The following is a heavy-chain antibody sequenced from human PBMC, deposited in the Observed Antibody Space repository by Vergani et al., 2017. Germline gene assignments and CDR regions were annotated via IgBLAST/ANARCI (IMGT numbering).Heavy chain of an antibody. Sequence: QVQLQQCGAGLLKPSETLSLTRAVYGGSFSGYYWSCIRQRPGKRLEWTGEINHSGSTNYNPSLNTRVTISVDTSKNQFSLKLGSVTAADTAVYYCARGLKSRPHIVGATVRWFDPWGQGTLVTVSS. CDR1: GGSFSGYY. CDR3: ARGLKSRPHIVGATVRWFDP. V-gene: IGHV4-34*01. J-gene: IGHJ5*02. D-gene: IGHD1-26*01. CDR2: INHSGST.